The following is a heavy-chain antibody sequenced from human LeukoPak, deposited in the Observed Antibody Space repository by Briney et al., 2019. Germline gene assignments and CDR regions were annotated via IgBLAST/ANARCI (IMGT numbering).Heavy chain of an antibody. V-gene: IGHV3-30*03. CDR3: ARESRGSEHFDY. J-gene: IGHJ4*02. CDR2: ISYDGSNK. CDR1: GFTFSSYG. Sequence: GGSLRLSCAASGFTFSSYGMHWVRQAPGKGLEWVAVISYDGSNKYYADSVKGRFTISRDNAKNSLYLQTNSLGAEDTAMYYCARESRGSEHFDYWGQGTLVTVSS. D-gene: IGHD6-25*01.